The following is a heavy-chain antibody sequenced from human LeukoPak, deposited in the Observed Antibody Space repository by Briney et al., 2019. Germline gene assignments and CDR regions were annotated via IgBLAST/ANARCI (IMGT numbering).Heavy chain of an antibody. J-gene: IGHJ4*02. CDR3: AKSPVSSCRGSFCYPFDY. V-gene: IGHV3-23*01. CDR1: GFTFSNYG. CDR2: MSGSGGST. D-gene: IGHD2-15*01. Sequence: GGSLRLSCAASGFTFSNYGMSWVRQAPGKGLEWVSGMSGSGGSTYYADSVKGRFTISRDNSRNTLYLQMNTLRAEDTAVYFCAKSPVSSCRGSFCYPFDYWGQGNLVTVSS.